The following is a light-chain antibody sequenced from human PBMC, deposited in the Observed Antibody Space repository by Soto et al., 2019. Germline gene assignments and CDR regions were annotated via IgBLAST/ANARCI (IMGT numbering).Light chain of an antibody. J-gene: IGKJ1*01. Sequence: EIVLTQSPATLSLSPGERATLSCRASQSVSSYLAWYQQKPGQAPRLLIYDTSNRAPGIPARFSGSGSGTDFTLTISSLEPEDSAVYFCQQRTKFLWTFGQGTKVDI. CDR2: DTS. V-gene: IGKV3-11*01. CDR3: QQRTKFLWT. CDR1: QSVSSY.